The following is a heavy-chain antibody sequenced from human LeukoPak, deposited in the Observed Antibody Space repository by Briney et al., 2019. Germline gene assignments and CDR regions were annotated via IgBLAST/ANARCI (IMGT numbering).Heavy chain of an antibody. V-gene: IGHV1-69*05. CDR1: GGTFSSYA. D-gene: IGHD6-6*01. CDR3: ARAVYSSSSSPYYYYYMDV. Sequence: ASVKVSCKASGGTFSSYAISWVRQAPGQGLEWMGGIIPIFGTANYAQKFQGRVTITTDESTSTAYMELSSLRSEDTAVYYCARAVYSSSSSPYYYYYMDVWGKGTTVTVSS. J-gene: IGHJ6*03. CDR2: IIPIFGTA.